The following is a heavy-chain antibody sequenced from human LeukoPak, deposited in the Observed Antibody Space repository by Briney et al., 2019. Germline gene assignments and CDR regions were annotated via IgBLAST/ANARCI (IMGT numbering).Heavy chain of an antibody. Sequence: SETLSLTCTVSGGSISSYYWSWLRQPAGKGLEWIGRIYTSGSTNYNPSLKSRVTMSVDTSKNQFSLKLSSVTAADTAVYYCARAVVVPAAMYYYYYYMDVWGKGTTVTVSS. J-gene: IGHJ6*03. CDR3: ARAVVVPAAMYYYYYYMDV. CDR2: IYTSGST. D-gene: IGHD2-2*01. CDR1: GGSISSYY. V-gene: IGHV4-4*07.